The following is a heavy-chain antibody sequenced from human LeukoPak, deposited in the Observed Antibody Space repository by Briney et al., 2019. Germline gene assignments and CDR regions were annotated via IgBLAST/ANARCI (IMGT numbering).Heavy chain of an antibody. J-gene: IGHJ4*02. V-gene: IGHV1-69*13. CDR3: ARGGIQLWFSFDY. CDR1: GGAFSSYA. CDR2: IIPIFGTA. D-gene: IGHD5-18*01. Sequence: GASVKVSCKASGGAFSSYAISWVRQAPGQGLEWMGGIIPIFGTANYAQKFQGRVTITADESTSTAYMELSSLRSEDTAVYYCARGGIQLWFSFDYWGQGTLVTVSS.